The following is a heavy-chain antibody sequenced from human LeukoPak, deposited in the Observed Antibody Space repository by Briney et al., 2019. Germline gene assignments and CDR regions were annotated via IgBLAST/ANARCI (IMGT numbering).Heavy chain of an antibody. Sequence: ASVKVSCKASGYTFTTYVMHWVHQAPGQRLEWMGWINARNGNTKYSQEFQGRVTITRDTSASTAYMELSSRRSEDMAVYYCARGHRYYSSSGSYLRRDSWFDPWGQGTLVTVSS. CDR1: GYTFTTYV. CDR3: ARGHRYYSSSGSYLRRDSWFDP. D-gene: IGHD3-10*01. J-gene: IGHJ5*02. CDR2: INARNGNT. V-gene: IGHV1-3*03.